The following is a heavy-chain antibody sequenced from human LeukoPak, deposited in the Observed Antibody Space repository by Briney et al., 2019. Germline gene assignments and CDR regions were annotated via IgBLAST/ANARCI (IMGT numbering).Heavy chain of an antibody. J-gene: IGHJ4*02. CDR3: ANILSGYEIDY. D-gene: IGHD3-9*01. CDR2: IYYSGST. CDR1: GGSISSSSYY. V-gene: IGHV4-39*01. Sequence: KPSETLSLTCTVSGGSISSSSYYWGWIRQPPGKGLEWIGSIYYSGSTYYNPSLKSRVTISVDTSKNQFSLKLSSVTAADTAVYYCANILSGYEIDYWGQGTLVTVSS.